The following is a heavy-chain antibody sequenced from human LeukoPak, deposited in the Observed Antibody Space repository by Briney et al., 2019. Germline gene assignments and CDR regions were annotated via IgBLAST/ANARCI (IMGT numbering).Heavy chain of an antibody. CDR1: GYIFTNYG. Sequence: GASVKVSCKASGYIFTNYGISWVRQAPGQGLEWMAWISADNGNTYYAQNLQGRVTMNTDTSTSTAYMELRSLRSDDTAVYYCARHFNYYESSGYYWYYFDYWGQGTLVTVSS. V-gene: IGHV1-18*01. D-gene: IGHD3-22*01. CDR3: ARHFNYYESSGYYWYYFDY. J-gene: IGHJ4*02. CDR2: ISADNGNT.